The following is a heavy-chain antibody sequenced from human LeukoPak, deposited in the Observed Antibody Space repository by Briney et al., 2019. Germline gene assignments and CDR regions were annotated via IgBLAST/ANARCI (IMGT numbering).Heavy chain of an antibody. CDR1: GYTFAGYY. Sequence: ASVKVSCKACGYTFAGYYMHWERQDPGQGLEWMGIINPSGGSTSYAQKFQGRVTMTRDTSTSTVYMELSSLRSEDTAVYYCARDSGSGSPDDYWGQGTLVTVSS. CDR2: INPSGGST. J-gene: IGHJ4*02. CDR3: ARDSGSGSPDDY. D-gene: IGHD3-10*01. V-gene: IGHV1-46*01.